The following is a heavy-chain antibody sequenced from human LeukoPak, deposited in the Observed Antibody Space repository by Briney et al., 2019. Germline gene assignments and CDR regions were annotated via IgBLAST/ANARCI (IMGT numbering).Heavy chain of an antibody. CDR3: ASPLTEGGSYENFDP. CDR2: IIPIFGTA. V-gene: IGHV1-69*05. CDR1: GGTFSSSA. Sequence: ASVKVSCKASGGTFSSSAISWVRQAPGQGLEWMGGIIPIFGTANYAQKFQGRVTITTDESTSTAYMEVSSLKSEDTAVYYCASPLTEGGSYENFDPGGQEPLVPVSS. J-gene: IGHJ5*02. D-gene: IGHD1-26*01.